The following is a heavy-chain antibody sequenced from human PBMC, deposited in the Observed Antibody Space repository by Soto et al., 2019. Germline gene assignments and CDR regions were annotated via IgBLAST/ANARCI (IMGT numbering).Heavy chain of an antibody. CDR2: IIPIFGTA. V-gene: IGHV1-69*01. J-gene: IGHJ4*02. CDR3: ARVPRMVATFTSLWEPGDY. D-gene: IGHD5-12*01. Sequence: QVQLVQSGAEVKKPGSSVKVSCKASGGTFSSYAISWVRQAPGQGLEWMGGIIPIFGTANYAQKFQGRVTITADESTSTAYMELSSLRSEDTAVYYCARVPRMVATFTSLWEPGDYWGQGTLVTVSS. CDR1: GGTFSSYA.